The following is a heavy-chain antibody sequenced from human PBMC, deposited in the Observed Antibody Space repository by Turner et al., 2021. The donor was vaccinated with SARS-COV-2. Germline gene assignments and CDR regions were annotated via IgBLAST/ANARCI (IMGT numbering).Heavy chain of an antibody. D-gene: IGHD3-10*01. J-gene: IGHJ6*02. CDR1: GGSISSSSYY. CDR3: AGERRITMVRGVLTYYYGMDV. Sequence: QLQLQESGPGLVKPSETLSLTCTVSGGSISSSSYYWGWIRQPPGKGLEWIGSIDYSGSTYYNPSLKSRVTKSVDTSKNQFSLKLSSVTAADTAVYYCAGERRITMVRGVLTYYYGMDVWGQGTTVTVSS. CDR2: IDYSGST. V-gene: IGHV4-39*01.